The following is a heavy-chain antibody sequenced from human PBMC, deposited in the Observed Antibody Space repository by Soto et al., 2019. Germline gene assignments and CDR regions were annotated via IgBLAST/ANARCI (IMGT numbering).Heavy chain of an antibody. D-gene: IGHD6-19*01. CDR2: INLTSGAT. CDR1: GHIVTNFY. Sequence: QVQLVQSGAEVKKPGASVKVSCKASGHIVTNFYIHWVRQAPGQGPEWVGWINLTSGATNYAQKFQARVTTTRDTSINTAYMDLTSLKIDDTAVYYCVRVAGGWYGGDSWGQGALVTVST. J-gene: IGHJ5*01. V-gene: IGHV1-2*02. CDR3: VRVAGGWYGGDS.